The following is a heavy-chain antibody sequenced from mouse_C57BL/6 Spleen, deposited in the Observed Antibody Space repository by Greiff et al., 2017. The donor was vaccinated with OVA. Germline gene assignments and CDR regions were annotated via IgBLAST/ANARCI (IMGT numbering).Heavy chain of an antibody. CDR2: ISDGGSYT. J-gene: IGHJ2*01. CDR1: GFTFSSYA. D-gene: IGHD1-3*01. Sequence: EVKLMESGGGLVKPGGSLKLSCAASGFTFSSYAMSWVRQTPEKRLEWVATISDGGSYTYYPDNVKGRFTISRDNAKNNLYLQMSHLKSEDTAMYYCARYMSHFDYWGQGTTLTVSS. V-gene: IGHV5-4*03. CDR3: ARYMSHFDY.